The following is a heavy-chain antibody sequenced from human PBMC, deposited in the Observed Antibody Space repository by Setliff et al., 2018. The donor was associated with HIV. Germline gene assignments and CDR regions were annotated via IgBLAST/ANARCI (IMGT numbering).Heavy chain of an antibody. J-gene: IGHJ4*02. CDR3: AKDRYYDSSGSPFDY. V-gene: IGHV1-3*01. CDR2: INAGYGNT. D-gene: IGHD3-22*01. CDR1: GYTFTSYA. Sequence: ASVKVSCKASGYTFTSYAIHWVRQAPGQSLEWMGWINAGYGNTKYSQKFQGRVTITRDASASTAYMELSSLRAEDTAVYYCAKDRYYDSSGSPFDYWGQGTLVTVSS.